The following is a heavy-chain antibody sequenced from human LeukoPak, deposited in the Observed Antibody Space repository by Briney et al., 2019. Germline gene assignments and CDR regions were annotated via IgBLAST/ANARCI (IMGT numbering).Heavy chain of an antibody. V-gene: IGHV1-8*02. Sequence: ASVKLSRKASGSTFTGSYMHWMRQAPGQGHGRMGWMNPNSGNTGSAQKFQGRVTMTRNTSISAAYMELSSLRYEDAAVCYCARGPGEGSSWYINWFDPWGQGTLVTVSS. D-gene: IGHD6-13*01. CDR1: GSTFTGSY. CDR3: ARGPGEGSSWYINWFDP. CDR2: MNPNSGNT. J-gene: IGHJ5*02.